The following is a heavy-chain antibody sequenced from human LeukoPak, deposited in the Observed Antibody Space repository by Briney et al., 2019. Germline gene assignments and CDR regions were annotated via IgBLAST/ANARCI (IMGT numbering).Heavy chain of an antibody. D-gene: IGHD2-15*01. Sequence: PSETLSLTCVVSGFSINRGYYWGWIRQPPGRGLEGVGSIYHSGITYYNPSLKSRVTISLDTSKNQFSLMLSSVTAADTGVYYCAKHNSDGSFAPWGQGTLVTVSS. J-gene: IGHJ5*02. CDR3: AKHNSDGSFAP. CDR2: IYHSGIT. V-gene: IGHV4-38-2*01. CDR1: GFSINRGYY.